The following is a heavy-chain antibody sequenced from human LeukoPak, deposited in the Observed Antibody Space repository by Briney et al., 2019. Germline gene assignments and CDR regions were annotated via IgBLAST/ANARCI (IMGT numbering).Heavy chain of an antibody. V-gene: IGHV4-34*01. Sequence: SEXLSLTCAVYGASFSGYYWSWIRQTPGKGLEWIGEINHSGSISYNTSLTSRITISVDTCKSQFSLELRSVNAADTAVYYCAKVYSSSSRDSFDVWGQGTMVTVSS. CDR2: INHSGSI. D-gene: IGHD6-6*01. CDR1: GASFSGYY. J-gene: IGHJ3*01. CDR3: AKVYSSSSRDSFDV.